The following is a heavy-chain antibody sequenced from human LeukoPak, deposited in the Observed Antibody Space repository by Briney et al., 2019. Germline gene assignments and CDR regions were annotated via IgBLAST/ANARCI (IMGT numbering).Heavy chain of an antibody. V-gene: IGHV3-23*01. D-gene: IGHD3-3*01. CDR1: GFTFSTYA. CDR2: FSGSGDRTYYT. J-gene: IGHJ3*02. CDR3: ARDFFAQGRDAFDI. Sequence: GGSLRLSCAASGFTFSTYALNWVGRAPGRGLEWVFGFSGSGDRTYYTYYADSVKGRFTISRDNSKNTLYLQMNSLRAEDTAVYYCARDFFAQGRDAFDIWGQGTMVTVSS.